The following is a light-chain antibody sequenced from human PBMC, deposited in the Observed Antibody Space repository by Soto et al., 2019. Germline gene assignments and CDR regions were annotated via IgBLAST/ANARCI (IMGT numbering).Light chain of an antibody. CDR3: QQRRNWPLT. CDR1: QSVSSY. J-gene: IGKJ1*01. V-gene: IGKV3-11*01. Sequence: EIVLTQSPATLSLSPGERATLSCRASQSVSSYLAWYQQKPGQAPRLLIYDASNRATGIPARFSGSGSGTDFTLTISSLEHEDVAVYYCQQRRNWPLTFGQGTKVEIK. CDR2: DAS.